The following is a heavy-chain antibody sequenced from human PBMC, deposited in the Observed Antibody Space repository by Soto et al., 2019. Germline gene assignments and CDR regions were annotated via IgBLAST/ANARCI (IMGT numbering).Heavy chain of an antibody. CDR1: GFTFSDYS. Sequence: VQLVESGGGLVKPGGSLRLSCAASGFTFSDYSMSWIRQAPGKGLEYISYISSSSGSTNYADSVKGRFTISRDNAKNSLYLQMSSLRAEDTAVYYCARDRGGYDRLYYYHGMDVWGQGTTVTVSS. CDR3: ARDRGGYDRLYYYHGMDV. CDR2: ISSSSGST. D-gene: IGHD5-12*01. V-gene: IGHV3-11*06. J-gene: IGHJ6*02.